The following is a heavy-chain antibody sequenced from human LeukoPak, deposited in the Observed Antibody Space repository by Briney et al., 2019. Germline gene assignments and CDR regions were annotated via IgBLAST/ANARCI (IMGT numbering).Heavy chain of an antibody. Sequence: GESLKISCKGSGYSFTNYWIAWVRQMPGKGLEWMGIIYPDDSDTRYSPSFQGQVTISADKSISTAYLQWSSLKASDTAMYYCARRSSSSYYFDYWGQGILVTVSS. CDR1: GYSFTNYW. V-gene: IGHV5-51*01. CDR2: IYPDDSDT. D-gene: IGHD6-13*01. CDR3: ARRSSSSYYFDY. J-gene: IGHJ4*02.